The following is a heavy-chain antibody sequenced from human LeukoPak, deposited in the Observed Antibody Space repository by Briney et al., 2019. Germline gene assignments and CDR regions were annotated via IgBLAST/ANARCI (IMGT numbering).Heavy chain of an antibody. CDR1: GFTFSSYG. D-gene: IGHD2-15*01. CDR2: ISGSGGST. Sequence: GGSLRLSCAASGFTFSSYGMSWVRQAPGKGLEWVSAISGSGGSTYYADSVKGRFTISRDNSKNTLYLQMNSLRAEDTAVYYCARDWRYCSGGSCFDAFDIWGQGTMVTVSS. CDR3: ARDWRYCSGGSCFDAFDI. V-gene: IGHV3-23*01. J-gene: IGHJ3*02.